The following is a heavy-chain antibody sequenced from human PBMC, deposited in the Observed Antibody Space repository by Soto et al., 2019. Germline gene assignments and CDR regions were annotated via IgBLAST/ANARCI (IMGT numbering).Heavy chain of an antibody. CDR1: GFTVSSNY. J-gene: IGHJ3*02. D-gene: IGHD5-12*01. CDR2: IYSGGST. Sequence: GGPLRLSCAASGFTVSSNYMSWVRQAPGKGLEWVSVIYSGGSTYYADSVKGRFTISRHNSKNTLYLQMNSLRAEDTAVYYCARGIYSGYDPGGFDIWGQGTMVTVSS. V-gene: IGHV3-53*04. CDR3: ARGIYSGYDPGGFDI.